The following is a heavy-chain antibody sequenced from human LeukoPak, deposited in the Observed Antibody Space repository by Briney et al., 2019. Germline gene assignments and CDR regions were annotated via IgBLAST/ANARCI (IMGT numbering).Heavy chain of an antibody. Sequence: SETLSLTCTVSGGSISNYYWSWIRQPSGKGLEWIGYIYYSGSTNYNPSLKSRVTISVDTSKNQFSLKLSSVTAADTAVYYCARLRGRTGTTDWFDPWGQGTLVTVSS. D-gene: IGHD1-1*01. CDR1: GGSISNYY. CDR3: ARLRGRTGTTDWFDP. J-gene: IGHJ5*02. CDR2: IYYSGST. V-gene: IGHV4-59*01.